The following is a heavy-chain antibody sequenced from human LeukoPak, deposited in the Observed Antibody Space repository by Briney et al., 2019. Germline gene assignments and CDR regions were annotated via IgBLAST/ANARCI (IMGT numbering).Heavy chain of an antibody. CDR3: ARDRYCSSTSCYTGSGFDP. Sequence: GASVKVSCKASGGTFSSYAISWVRQAPGQGLEWMGWMNPNSGNTGYAQKFQGRVTMTRNTSISTAYMELSSLRSEDTAVYYCARDRYCSSTSCYTGSGFDPWGQGTLVTVSS. V-gene: IGHV1-8*02. CDR1: GGTFSSYA. D-gene: IGHD2-2*02. CDR2: MNPNSGNT. J-gene: IGHJ5*02.